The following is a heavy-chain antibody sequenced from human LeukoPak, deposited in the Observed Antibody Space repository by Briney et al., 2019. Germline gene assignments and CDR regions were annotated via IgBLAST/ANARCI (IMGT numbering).Heavy chain of an antibody. CDR3: ARGRYLKLDY. CDR1: GGSFSGYY. V-gene: IGHV4-34*01. D-gene: IGHD3-16*02. CDR2: INHSGTT. Sequence: PSETLSLTCGVYGGSFSGYYWSWIRQPPGKGLEWIGEINHSGTTNYSPSLKSRVTISVDTSKNQSSLKLSSVTAADTAVYYCARGRYLKLDYWGQGTLVTVSS. J-gene: IGHJ4*02.